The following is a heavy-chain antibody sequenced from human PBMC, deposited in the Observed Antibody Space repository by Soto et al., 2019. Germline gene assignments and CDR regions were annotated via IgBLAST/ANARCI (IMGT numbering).Heavy chain of an antibody. V-gene: IGHV1-2*02. CDR1: GGTFSSYA. CDR2: INPNSGGT. Sequence: GASVKVSCKASGGTFSSYAISWVRQAPGQGLGWMGWINPNSGGTNYAQKFQGRVTMTRDTSISTAYMELSRLRSDDTAVYYCARDNYDFWSGYRQNYGMDVWGQGTTVTVSS. J-gene: IGHJ6*02. CDR3: ARDNYDFWSGYRQNYGMDV. D-gene: IGHD3-3*01.